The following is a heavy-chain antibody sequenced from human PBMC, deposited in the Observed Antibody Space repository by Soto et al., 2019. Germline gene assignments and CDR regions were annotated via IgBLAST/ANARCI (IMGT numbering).Heavy chain of an antibody. CDR1: GYTFTTST. Sequence: QVQLVQSGAEVKKPGASVKISCKASGYTFTTSTMHWVRQAPGQRLEWMGWINAVNGDTKYSQKLQGRVTITRDTSANTVYMDLSSLISEDTAVYYCARRHCHQFDAFDIWGQGTMVTVSS. CDR3: ARRHCHQFDAFDI. CDR2: INAVNGDT. J-gene: IGHJ3*02. V-gene: IGHV1-3*01. D-gene: IGHD2-15*01.